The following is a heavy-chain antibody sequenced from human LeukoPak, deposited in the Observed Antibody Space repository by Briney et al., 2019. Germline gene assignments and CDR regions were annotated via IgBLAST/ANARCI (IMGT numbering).Heavy chain of an antibody. CDR2: INHSGST. CDR1: CGSFSGYY. J-gene: IGHJ4*02. D-gene: IGHD3-16*01. Sequence: TSSETLSLTCAVYCGSFSGYYWTWIRQSPGKGLEWIGEINHSGSTNYNPSLKSRVTISVDTSKNQFSLKLTSVTAADTAVYYCARGLLDSYWGQGTLVTVSS. V-gene: IGHV4-34*01. CDR3: ARGLLDSY.